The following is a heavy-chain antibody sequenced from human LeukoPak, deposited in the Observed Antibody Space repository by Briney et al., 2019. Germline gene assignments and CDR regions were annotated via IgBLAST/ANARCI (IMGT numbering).Heavy chain of an antibody. J-gene: IGHJ4*02. V-gene: IGHV4-34*01. CDR2: INHSGST. Sequence: SETLSLTCAVYGGSFSGYYWSWIRQPPGKGLEWIGEINHSGSTNYNPSLKSRVTISVDTSKNQFSLKLSSVTAADTAVYYCARRSGGSQDYWGQGTLVTVSS. D-gene: IGHD2-15*01. CDR3: ARRSGGSQDY. CDR1: GGSFSGYY.